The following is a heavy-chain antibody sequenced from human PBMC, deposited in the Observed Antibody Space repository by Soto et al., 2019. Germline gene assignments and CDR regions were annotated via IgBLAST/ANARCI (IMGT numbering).Heavy chain of an antibody. CDR3: ASDPGDYADVFDY. Sequence: QVQLVESGGGVVQPGRSLRLSCAASGFTFSSYAMHWVRQAPGKGLEWVAVISYDGSNKYYADSVKGRFTISRDNSKNTLYLQMNSLRAEDTAVYYCASDPGDYADVFDYGGERTLVTVSS. D-gene: IGHD4-17*01. CDR1: GFTFSSYA. CDR2: ISYDGSNK. V-gene: IGHV3-30-3*01. J-gene: IGHJ4*02.